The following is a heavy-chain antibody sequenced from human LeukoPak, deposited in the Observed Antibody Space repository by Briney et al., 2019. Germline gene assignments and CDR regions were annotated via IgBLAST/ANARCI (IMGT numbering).Heavy chain of an antibody. D-gene: IGHD2-15*01. CDR2: IYYSGST. J-gene: IGHJ5*02. CDR1: GGSISSYY. CDR3: ARDLWAYCSGGSCSNWFDP. V-gene: IGHV4-59*01. Sequence: SETLSLTCTVSGGSISSYYWSWIRQPPGKGLEWIGYIYYSGSTNYNPSLKSRVTISVDTSKNQFSLKLSSVTAADTAVYCCARDLWAYCSGGSCSNWFDPWGQGTLVTVSS.